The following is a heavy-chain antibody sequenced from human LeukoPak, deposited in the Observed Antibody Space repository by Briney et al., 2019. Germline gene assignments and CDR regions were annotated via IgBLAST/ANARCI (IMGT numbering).Heavy chain of an antibody. CDR1: GFTFSSYG. J-gene: IGHJ4*02. CDR3: AKDRATMVRGVIVFSDY. V-gene: IGHV3-30*18. CDR2: ISYDGSNK. D-gene: IGHD3-10*01. Sequence: GRSLRLSCAASGFTFSSYGMHWVRQAPGKGLEWVAVISYDGSNKYYADSVKGRFTIARDNSKNTLYLQMNSLRAEDTAVYYCAKDRATMVRGVIVFSDYWGQGTLVTASS.